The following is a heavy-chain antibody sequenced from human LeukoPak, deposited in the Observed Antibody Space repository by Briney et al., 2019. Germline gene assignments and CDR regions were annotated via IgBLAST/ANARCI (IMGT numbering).Heavy chain of an antibody. J-gene: IGHJ6*03. CDR1: GGSISSSSYY. V-gene: IGHV4-39*01. D-gene: IGHD4-23*01. CDR3: AGRNPTVVTPGVVSYYYYYMDV. Sequence: PSETLSLTCTVSGGSISSSSYYWGWIRQPPGKGLEWIGSIYYSGSTYYNPSLKSRVTISVDTSKNQFSLKLSSVTAADTAVYYCAGRNPTVVTPGVVSYYYYYMDVWGKGTTVTVSS. CDR2: IYYSGST.